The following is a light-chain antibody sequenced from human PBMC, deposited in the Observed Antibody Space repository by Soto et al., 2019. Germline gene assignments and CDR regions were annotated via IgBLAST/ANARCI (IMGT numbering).Light chain of an antibody. CDR3: SSYTSSSTNV. Sequence: QSALTQPASVSGSPGQSITISCTGTSSDVGGYNYVSWYQQHPGKAPKLMIYDVSNRPSGVSNRFSGSKSGNTASLTISGLQAEDEAEYHCSSYTSSSTNVFGTGTKLTVL. J-gene: IGLJ1*01. CDR1: SSDVGGYNY. V-gene: IGLV2-14*03. CDR2: DVS.